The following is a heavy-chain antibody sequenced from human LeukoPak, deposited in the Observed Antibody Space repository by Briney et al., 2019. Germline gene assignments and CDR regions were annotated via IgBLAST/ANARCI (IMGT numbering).Heavy chain of an antibody. J-gene: IGHJ5*02. CDR2: TYYRTTWYN. Sequence: SQTLSLTCAISGDSVSSNSVTWNWIRQSPSRGLEWLGRTYYRTTWYNDYAVSVRGRTPVKPHTSKNQLSLHLTSVPPEATAVYYCARRLTQYDCFDPWGQGILVTVSS. CDR1: GDSVSSNSVT. V-gene: IGHV6-1*01. CDR3: ARRLTQYDCFDP. D-gene: IGHD2-2*01.